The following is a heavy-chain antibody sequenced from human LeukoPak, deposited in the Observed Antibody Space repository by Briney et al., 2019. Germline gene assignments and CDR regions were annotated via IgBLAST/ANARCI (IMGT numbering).Heavy chain of an antibody. CDR3: ARDGRGSAAGTPLVFDY. CDR2: IYSGGNT. Sequence: PGGSLRLSCAASGFTVSSNYMSWVRQAPGKGLEWVSVIYSGGNTYYADSIKGRFTISRDSSQNTLYLQMNSLRADDTAVYYCARDGRGSAAGTPLVFDYWGQGALVTVSS. V-gene: IGHV3-53*01. J-gene: IGHJ4*02. D-gene: IGHD6-13*01. CDR1: GFTVSSNY.